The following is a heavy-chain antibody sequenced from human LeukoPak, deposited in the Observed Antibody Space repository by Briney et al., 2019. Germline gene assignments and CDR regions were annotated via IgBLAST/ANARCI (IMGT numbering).Heavy chain of an antibody. D-gene: IGHD2-8*01. CDR2: INPSGGST. V-gene: IGHV1-46*01. CDR3: AGSLGYCTSNVCYLKY. J-gene: IGHJ4*02. CDR1: GYTFTSYY. Sequence: ASVKVPCKASGYTFTSYYMHWVRQAPGQGLEWMGIINPSGGSTSYAQKFQGRVTMTRDMSTSTAYMELRSLRSDDTAVYYCAGSLGYCTSNVCYLKYWGQGTLVTVSS.